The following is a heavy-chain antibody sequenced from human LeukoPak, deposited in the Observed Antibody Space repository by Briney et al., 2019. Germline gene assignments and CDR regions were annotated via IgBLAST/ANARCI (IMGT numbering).Heavy chain of an antibody. CDR2: INWNGGST. CDR1: GFTFSSYA. Sequence: GGSLRLSCAASGFTFSSYAMNWVRQAPGKGLEWVSGINWNGGSTGYADSVKGRFTISRDNAKNSLYLQMNSLRAEDTASYYCARATYYYDSSGYYHIRDYFDYWGQGTLVTVSS. D-gene: IGHD3-22*01. J-gene: IGHJ4*02. V-gene: IGHV3-20*04. CDR3: ARATYYYDSSGYYHIRDYFDY.